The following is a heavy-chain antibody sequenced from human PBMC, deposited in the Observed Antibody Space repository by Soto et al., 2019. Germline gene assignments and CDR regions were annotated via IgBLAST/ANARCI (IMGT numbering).Heavy chain of an antibody. Sequence: VGSLRLSCAAAGVTFSNAWMSWVRQAPGKGLEWVGRIKSKTDGGTTDYAAPVKGRFTISRDDSKNTLYLQMNSLKTEDTAVYYCTTGYTNGDYPLDYWGQGTLVTVSS. V-gene: IGHV3-15*01. CDR3: TTGYTNGDYPLDY. D-gene: IGHD4-17*01. CDR1: GVTFSNAW. J-gene: IGHJ4*02. CDR2: IKSKTDGGTT.